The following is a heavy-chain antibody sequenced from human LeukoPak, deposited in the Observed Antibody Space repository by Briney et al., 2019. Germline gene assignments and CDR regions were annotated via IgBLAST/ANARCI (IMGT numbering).Heavy chain of an antibody. CDR1: GGSITSSNW. Sequence: PSGTLSLTCAVSGGSITSSNWWNWVRQPPGKGLEWIGEIYHSESTSYNPSLKGRVTISVDKSKNQFSLKLSSVTAADTAVYYCAGRLYSGYDFDYYGLDVWGQGTTVTVPS. V-gene: IGHV4-4*02. CDR2: IYHSEST. J-gene: IGHJ6*02. CDR3: AGRLYSGYDFDYYGLDV. D-gene: IGHD5-12*01.